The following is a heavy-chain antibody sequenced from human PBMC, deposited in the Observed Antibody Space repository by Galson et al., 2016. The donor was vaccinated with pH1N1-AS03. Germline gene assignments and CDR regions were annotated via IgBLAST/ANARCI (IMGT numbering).Heavy chain of an antibody. J-gene: IGHJ4*02. CDR2: IYCGDSDT. D-gene: IGHD6-19*01. CDR1: GYSFSNYW. Sequence: QSGAEVKKPGESLRVSCTGYGYSFSNYWIGWVRQLPGKGLEWRGFIYCGDSDTRYGPSFQGRVTFSADKSTNTAYLQWSRLQASGTAIYYCARVIPVAGFHFDSWGQGTLVTVSS. V-gene: IGHV5-51*03. CDR3: ARVIPVAGFHFDS.